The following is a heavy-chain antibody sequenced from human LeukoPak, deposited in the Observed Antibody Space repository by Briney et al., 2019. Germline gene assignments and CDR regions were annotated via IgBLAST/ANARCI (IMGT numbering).Heavy chain of an antibody. CDR3: EKVMQSSERLTMVRGVIIKTAGLYYMDD. D-gene: IGHD3-10*01. CDR2: ISASGGST. J-gene: IGHJ6*03. Sequence: GGSLRLSCAASGCTLSSYAMSWVRQAPGKGLEWVSSISASGGSTNYADSVKGRFTISRDNSKNTVYVQMNRLRAEDTAVYYCEKVMQSSERLTMVRGVIIKTAGLYYMDDWGKGTRSPSP. CDR1: GCTLSSYA. V-gene: IGHV3-23*01.